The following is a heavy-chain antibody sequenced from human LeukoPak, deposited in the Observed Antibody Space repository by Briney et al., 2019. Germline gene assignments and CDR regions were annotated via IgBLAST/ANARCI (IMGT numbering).Heavy chain of an antibody. CDR2: IYSGGST. Sequence: GGSLRLSCAASGFTVSSNYMSWVRQAPGKGLEWVSLIYSGGSTYYADSVKGRFTISRDNSKNTLYLQMNSLRAEDTAVYYCARFWYGDYTGRPFDIWGQGTMVTVSS. J-gene: IGHJ3*02. CDR1: GFTVSSNY. V-gene: IGHV3-53*01. D-gene: IGHD4-17*01. CDR3: ARFWYGDYTGRPFDI.